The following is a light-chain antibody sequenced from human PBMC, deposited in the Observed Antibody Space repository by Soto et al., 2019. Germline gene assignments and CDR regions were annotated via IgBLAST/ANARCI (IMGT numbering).Light chain of an antibody. CDR2: WAS. CDR1: PSVLSSSDNKNY. J-gene: IGKJ4*01. V-gene: IGKV4-1*01. CDR3: HQHYSCPLT. Sequence: DIVLTQSPDSLAVSLGERATINCKSSPSVLSSSDNKNYLAWFQQKPGQPPKLLIYWASTRESGVPARFSGSGSGTDFTLPISSLQAEDVAVYYCHQHYSCPLTFGGGTKVEIK.